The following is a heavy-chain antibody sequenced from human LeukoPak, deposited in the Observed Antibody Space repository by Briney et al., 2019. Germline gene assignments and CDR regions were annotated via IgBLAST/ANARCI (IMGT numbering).Heavy chain of an antibody. Sequence: ASVKVSCKASGYTFTSYYMHWVRQAPGQGLEWMGWINPNSGGTNYAQKFQGRVTMTRDTSISTAYMELSRLRSDDTAVYYCARGNRLTFHQPEYYFDYWGQGTLVTVSS. CDR2: INPNSGGT. D-gene: IGHD2-2*01. V-gene: IGHV1-2*02. CDR1: GYTFTSYY. J-gene: IGHJ4*02. CDR3: ARGNRLTFHQPEYYFDY.